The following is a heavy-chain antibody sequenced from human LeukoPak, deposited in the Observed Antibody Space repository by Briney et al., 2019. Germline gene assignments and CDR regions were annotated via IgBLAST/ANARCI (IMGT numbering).Heavy chain of an antibody. D-gene: IGHD3-10*01. V-gene: IGHV3-30*03. CDR1: GFTFSSYG. Sequence: GGSLRLSCAASGFTFSSYGMHWVRQAPGKGLEWVAVISYDGSNKYYADSVKGRFTISRDNSKNTLYLQMNSLRAEDTAVYYCARGGYYGLGNDFRFDPWGQGTLVTVSS. J-gene: IGHJ5*02. CDR2: ISYDGSNK. CDR3: ARGGYYGLGNDFRFDP.